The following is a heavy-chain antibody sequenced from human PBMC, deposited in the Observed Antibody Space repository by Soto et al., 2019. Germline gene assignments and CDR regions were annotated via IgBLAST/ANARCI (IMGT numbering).Heavy chain of an antibody. D-gene: IGHD3-10*01. J-gene: IGHJ4*02. CDR3: ARYDYGSGNDYNIDY. V-gene: IGHV4-4*02. CDR2: IHHGGST. CDR1: GASISSSNW. Sequence: QVQLQESGPGLVKPSGTLSLTCAASGASISSSNWWSWVRQAPGKGLEWIGEIHHGGSTNYNPSLESRVTISVDKSKNQFSLKLSSVTAADTAVYYCARYDYGSGNDYNIDYWGQGTLVTVSS.